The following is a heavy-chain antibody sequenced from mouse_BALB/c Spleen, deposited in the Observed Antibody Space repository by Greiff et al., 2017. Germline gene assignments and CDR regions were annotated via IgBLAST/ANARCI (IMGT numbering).Heavy chain of an antibody. CDR1: GFTFSSYT. CDR2: ISSGGSYT. V-gene: IGHV5-6-4*01. Sequence: EVQLVESGGGLVKPGGSLKLSCAASGFTFSSYTMSWVRQTPEKRLEWVATISSGGSYTYYPDSVKGRFTISRDNAKNTLYLQMSSLKSEDTAMYYCTRESYRDSSGSPDYWGQGTTLTVSS. D-gene: IGHD3-2*01. CDR3: TRESYRDSSGSPDY. J-gene: IGHJ2*01.